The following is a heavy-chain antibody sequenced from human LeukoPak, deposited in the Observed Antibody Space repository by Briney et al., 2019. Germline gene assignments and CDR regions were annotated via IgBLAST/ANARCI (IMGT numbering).Heavy chain of an antibody. CDR1: GFTFSGYV. V-gene: IGHV3-21*01. CDR3: ARPYCSSTSCNSPPDY. J-gene: IGHJ4*02. D-gene: IGHD2-15*01. CDR2: ITFSSSHI. Sequence: GGSLRLSCAASGFTFSGYVMTWVRQAPGKGLECVSSITFSSSHIYYADSVKGRFTISRDNTKDSLYLQMNSLRAEDTAVYYCARPYCSSTSCNSPPDYWGQGALVTVSS.